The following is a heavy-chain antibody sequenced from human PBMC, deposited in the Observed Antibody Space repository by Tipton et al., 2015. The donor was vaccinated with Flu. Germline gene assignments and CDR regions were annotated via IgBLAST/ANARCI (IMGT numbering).Heavy chain of an antibody. J-gene: IGHJ4*02. CDR3: AKDGWDTSGWYPFDY. D-gene: IGHD6-19*01. Sequence: SGFMFSGYGMHWVRQAPGKGLEWVAFIRHDESDKYYADSVKGRFTISRDNSKNALYLAINSLRTEDTTVYYCAKDGWDTSGWYPFDYWGQGTLVTVSS. V-gene: IGHV3-30*02. CDR2: IRHDESDK. CDR1: GFMFSGYG.